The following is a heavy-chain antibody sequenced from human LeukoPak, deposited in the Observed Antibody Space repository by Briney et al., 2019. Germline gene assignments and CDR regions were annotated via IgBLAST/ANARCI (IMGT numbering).Heavy chain of an antibody. Sequence: GGSLRLSSAAPGFTFSSYWMHWVRQVPGKGLMWVSRIKTDGSNTSYADSVKGRFTISRDNAKNTLYLQMNSLRAEDTALYHCTRAPPTTTDYGDYLTRWDYFDYWGQGTLVTVSS. D-gene: IGHD4-17*01. J-gene: IGHJ4*02. CDR1: GFTFSSYW. CDR2: IKTDGSNT. V-gene: IGHV3-74*01. CDR3: TRAPPTTTDYGDYLTRWDYFDY.